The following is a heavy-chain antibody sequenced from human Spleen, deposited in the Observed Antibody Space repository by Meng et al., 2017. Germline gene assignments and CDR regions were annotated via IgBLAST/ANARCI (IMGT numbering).Heavy chain of an antibody. D-gene: IGHD3-22*01. V-gene: IGHV1-69*05. CDR1: GGIFSNYV. Sequence: SVKVSCKALGGIFSNYVIGWVRQAPGQGLEWMGGINAVFGTTNYAQKFQGRVTITTDESTSTVYMELTRLTSEDTAVYFCATALVYDRSGYVTDYWGQGTLVTVSS. CDR2: INAVFGTT. J-gene: IGHJ4*02. CDR3: ATALVYDRSGYVTDY.